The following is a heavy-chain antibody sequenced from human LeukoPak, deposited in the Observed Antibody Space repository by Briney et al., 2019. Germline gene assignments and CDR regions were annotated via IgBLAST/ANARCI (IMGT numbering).Heavy chain of an antibody. CDR2: IKQDGSNK. Sequence: GGSLRLSCAASGFTFNRYWMSWVRQAPGKGLEWVANIKQDGSNKYYADSVKGRFTISRDNSKNTLYLQMNSLRAEDTAVYYCAKYSHGSGSYSEPPNAFDIWGQGTMVTVSS. V-gene: IGHV3-7*03. D-gene: IGHD3-10*01. CDR3: AKYSHGSGSYSEPPNAFDI. J-gene: IGHJ3*02. CDR1: GFTFNRYW.